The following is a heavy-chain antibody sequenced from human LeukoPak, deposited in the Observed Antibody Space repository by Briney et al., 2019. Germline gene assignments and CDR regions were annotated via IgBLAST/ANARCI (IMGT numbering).Heavy chain of an antibody. CDR1: GVTFSSYG. CDR3: AKQSFRMVDYFDY. CDR2: IAYHGGAE. Sequence: GRSLRLSCAASGVTFSSYGMHWVRQAPGKGLEWVAVIAYHGGAEYYADSVKGRFTISRANSKNTVDLQLNSLTAENSAVYYCAKQSFRMVDYFDYWGQGSLVTVSS. V-gene: IGHV3-30*18. D-gene: IGHD3-16*02. J-gene: IGHJ4*02.